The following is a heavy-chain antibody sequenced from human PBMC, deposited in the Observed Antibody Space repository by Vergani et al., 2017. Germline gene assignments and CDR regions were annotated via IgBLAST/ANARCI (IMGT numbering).Heavy chain of an antibody. CDR3: ARHAWINYYGMDV. Sequence: QVQLQESGPGLVKPSETLSLTCTVSGGSISSYYWSWIRQPPGKGLEWIGYIYYSGSTNYNPALKSRVTISVDTSKNQFSLKLSSVTAADTAVYYCARHAWINYYGMDVWGQGTTVTVSS. J-gene: IGHJ6*02. V-gene: IGHV4-59*08. CDR1: GGSISSYY. D-gene: IGHD2-2*03. CDR2: IYYSGST.